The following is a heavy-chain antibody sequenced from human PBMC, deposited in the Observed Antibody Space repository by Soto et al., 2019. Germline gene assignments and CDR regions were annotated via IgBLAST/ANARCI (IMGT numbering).Heavy chain of an antibody. V-gene: IGHV3-72*01. J-gene: IGHJ4*02. D-gene: IGHD3-22*01. CDR2: IRNKANSYTT. CDR1: GLTFSDHY. Sequence: GGSLRVSCTASGLTFSDHYMDWVRQAPGKGLEWVGRIRNKANSYTTDYAASVKGRFIISRDDSKNSLYLQMNSLKAEDTAVYYCARYYYDSSGYFQGDYWGQGTLVTVSS. CDR3: ARYYYDSSGYFQGDY.